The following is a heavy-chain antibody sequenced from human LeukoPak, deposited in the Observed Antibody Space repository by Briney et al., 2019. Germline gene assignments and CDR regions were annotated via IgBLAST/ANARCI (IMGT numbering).Heavy chain of an antibody. Sequence: GRSLRLSCAASGFTFSRYAMHWVRHAPGKGLEWVAVISSDGSKTYFADSVKGRFTISRDNSKNTLYLQMNSLRADDTAVFYCARALSTSWPFYYYFGLDVWGQGTTVTVSS. D-gene: IGHD6-13*01. CDR2: ISSDGSKT. J-gene: IGHJ6*02. V-gene: IGHV3-30*04. CDR3: ARALSTSWPFYYYFGLDV. CDR1: GFTFSRYA.